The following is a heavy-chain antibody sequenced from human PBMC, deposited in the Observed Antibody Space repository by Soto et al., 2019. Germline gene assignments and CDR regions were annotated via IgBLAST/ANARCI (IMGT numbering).Heavy chain of an antibody. CDR1: GYTFTSYY. CDR3: ARDKQWLVLGGYFDY. Sequence: ASVKVSCKASGYTFTSYYMHWVRQAPGQGLEWMGIINPSGGSTSYAQKFQGRVTMTRDTSTSTVYMELSSLRSEDTAVYYCARDKQWLVLGGYFDYWGQGTLVTVSS. J-gene: IGHJ4*02. V-gene: IGHV1-46*01. D-gene: IGHD6-19*01. CDR2: INPSGGST.